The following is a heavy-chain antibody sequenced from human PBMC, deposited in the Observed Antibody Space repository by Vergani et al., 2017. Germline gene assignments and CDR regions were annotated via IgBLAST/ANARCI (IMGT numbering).Heavy chain of an antibody. J-gene: IGHJ4*02. V-gene: IGHV4-39*07. Sequence: QLQLQESGPGLVKPSETLSLTCTVSGGSISSSSYYWGWIRQPPGKGLEWIGSIYYSGSTYYNPSLKSRVTISVDTSKNQFSLKLSSVTAADTAVYDCARDVDSSGYFFYWGQGTLVTVSS. CDR3: ARDVDSSGYFFY. D-gene: IGHD3-22*01. CDR2: IYYSGST. CDR1: GGSISSSSYY.